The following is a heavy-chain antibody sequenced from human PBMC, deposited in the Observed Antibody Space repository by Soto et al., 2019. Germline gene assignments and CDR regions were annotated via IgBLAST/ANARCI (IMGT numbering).Heavy chain of an antibody. V-gene: IGHV3-33*06. CDR3: AKEYYPYTSDWYATFEY. CDR1: GFTFNNYA. CDR2: IWNDGSSK. Sequence: PGGSLRLSCVASGFTFNNYAMYWVRQAPGKGLEWVASIWNDGSSKNYADSVKGRFAISRDNFKNMVSLQMNSLRAEDTAVYYCAKEYYPYTSDWYATFEYWGQGTVVTVS. J-gene: IGHJ4*02. D-gene: IGHD6-19*01.